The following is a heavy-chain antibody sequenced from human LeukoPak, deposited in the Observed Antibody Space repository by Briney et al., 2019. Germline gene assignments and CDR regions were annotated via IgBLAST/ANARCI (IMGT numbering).Heavy chain of an antibody. V-gene: IGHV3-21*01. CDR1: GFTFSSYS. CDR2: ISSSSGYI. J-gene: IGHJ4*02. D-gene: IGHD6-19*01. Sequence: SGGSLRLSCAASGFTFSSYSMNWDRQAPGKGLEWVSSISSSSGYIYYADSVKGRFTISRDNANNSLYLQMNSLRAEDTAVYYCALGTSGWYKWDYWGQGTLVTVSS. CDR3: ALGTSGWYKWDY.